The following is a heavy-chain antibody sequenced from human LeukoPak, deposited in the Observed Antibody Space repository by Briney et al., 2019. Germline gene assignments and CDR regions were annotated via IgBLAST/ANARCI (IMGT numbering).Heavy chain of an antibody. CDR1: GFTFSSYS. J-gene: IGHJ4*02. CDR2: INWNGGST. D-gene: IGHD4-23*01. CDR3: ARQTTVAMFDY. Sequence: GGSLRLSCTASGFTFSSYSMNWVRQAPGKGLEWVAGINWNGGSTGYADSVKGRFTISRDNAKNSLYLQMNSLRAEDTALYYCARQTTVAMFDYWGQGTLVTVSS. V-gene: IGHV3-20*04.